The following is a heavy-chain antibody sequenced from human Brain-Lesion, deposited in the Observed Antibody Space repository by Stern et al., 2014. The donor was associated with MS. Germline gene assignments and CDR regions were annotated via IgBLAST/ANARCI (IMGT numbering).Heavy chain of an antibody. D-gene: IGHD4-17*01. J-gene: IGHJ4*02. Sequence: QLVESGPGLVKPSETLSLTCTVSGGSINTNNYYWGWIRQPPGKGLEWIGNIYSSGSTFYSPSLKSLVTMSVDTSHNQFSLKLSSVTAADTAVYYCARTGDDFGDYSLSYWGQGTLVTVSS. CDR1: GGSINTNNYY. CDR2: IYSSGST. CDR3: ARTGDDFGDYSLSY. V-gene: IGHV4-39*01.